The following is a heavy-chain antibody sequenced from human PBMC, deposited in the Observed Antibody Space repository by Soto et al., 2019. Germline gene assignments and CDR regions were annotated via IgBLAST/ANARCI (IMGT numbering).Heavy chain of an antibody. D-gene: IGHD3-22*01. CDR2: ISGSGGST. V-gene: IGHV3-23*01. Sequence: PGGSLRLSCAASGFTFSSYAMSWVRQAPGKGLEWVSAISGSGGSTYYADSVKGRFTISRDNSKNTLYLQMNSLRAEDTAVYYCATYTYYYDSSGSNDLDYWGQGTLVTVSS. J-gene: IGHJ4*02. CDR3: ATYTYYYDSSGSNDLDY. CDR1: GFTFSSYA.